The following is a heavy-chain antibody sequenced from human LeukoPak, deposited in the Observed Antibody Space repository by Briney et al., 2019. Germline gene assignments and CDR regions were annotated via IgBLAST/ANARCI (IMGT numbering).Heavy chain of an antibody. J-gene: IGHJ4*02. V-gene: IGHV4-59*12. CDR1: GGSISSYY. CDR3: ARGRGYNSFDY. CDR2: IYHSGST. D-gene: IGHD5-24*01. Sequence: SETLSLTCTVSGGSISSYYWSWIRQPPGKGLEWIGSIYHSGSTYYNPSLKSRVTISVDTSKNQFSLKLTSVTAADTAVYYCARGRGYNSFDYWGQGTLVTVSS.